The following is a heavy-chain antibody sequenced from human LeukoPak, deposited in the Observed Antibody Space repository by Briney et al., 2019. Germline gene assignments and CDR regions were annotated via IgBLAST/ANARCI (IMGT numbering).Heavy chain of an antibody. CDR2: IYSGTI. CDR3: AKDLDSGSYYGRNFDY. V-gene: IGHV3-53*01. Sequence: GGSLRLSCTVSGFTVSSNSMSWVRQAPGKGLEWVSFIYSGTIHYSDSVKGRFTISRDNSKNTLYLQMNSLRAEDTAVYYCAKDLDSGSYYGRNFDYWGQGTLVTVSS. J-gene: IGHJ4*02. CDR1: GFTVSSNS. D-gene: IGHD1-26*01.